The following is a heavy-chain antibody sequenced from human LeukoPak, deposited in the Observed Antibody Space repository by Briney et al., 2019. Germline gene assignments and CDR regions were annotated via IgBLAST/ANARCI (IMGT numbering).Heavy chain of an antibody. CDR2: INPNSGGT. D-gene: IGHD2-2*01. CDR3: ARDPVGPTDWYFDL. V-gene: IGHV1-2*02. Sequence: ASVKVSCKASGHTFTGYYMHWVRQAPGQGLEWMGWINPNSGGTNYAQKFQGRVTMTRDTSISTAYMELSRLRSDDTAVYYCARDPVGPTDWYFDLWGRGTLVTVSS. J-gene: IGHJ2*01. CDR1: GHTFTGYY.